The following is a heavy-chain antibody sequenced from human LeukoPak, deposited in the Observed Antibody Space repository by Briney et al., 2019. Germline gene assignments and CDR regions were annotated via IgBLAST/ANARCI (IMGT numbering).Heavy chain of an antibody. CDR1: GGCISSSSYY. CDR3: ARDLDSSGWANFDY. D-gene: IGHD6-19*01. CDR2: IYYSGST. J-gene: IGHJ4*02. V-gene: IGHV4-39*02. Sequence: SETLSLTCTVSGGCISSSSYYWGWIRQPPGKGLEWIGSIYYSGSTYYNPSLKSRVSISVHRSKNQFSLKLRSVTAADAAVYYCARDLDSSGWANFDYWGQGTLVTVSS.